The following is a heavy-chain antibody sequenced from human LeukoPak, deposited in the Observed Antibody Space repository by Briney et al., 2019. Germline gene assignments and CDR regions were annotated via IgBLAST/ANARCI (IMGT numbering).Heavy chain of an antibody. V-gene: IGHV4-59*08. D-gene: IGHD5-18*01. Sequence: PSETLSLTCTVSGGSISSHYWSWIRQPPGKGLEWIGYIHYSGTTNYNPSLKSRVSISADTFENQMSLRLSSVTAADTAVYYCARGYGTFDFWGQGILVTVSS. CDR3: ARGYGTFDF. J-gene: IGHJ4*02. CDR2: IHYSGTT. CDR1: GGSISSHY.